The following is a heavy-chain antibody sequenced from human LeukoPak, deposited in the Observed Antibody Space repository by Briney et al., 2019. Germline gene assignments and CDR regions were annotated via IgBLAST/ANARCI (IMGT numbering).Heavy chain of an antibody. J-gene: IGHJ3*02. CDR2: IYPGDSHT. V-gene: IGHV5-51*01. CDR3: ASRDGGRGFDI. D-gene: IGHD5-24*01. CDR1: GYGFTSYW. Sequence: GESLKISCKGSGYGFTSYWIGWLRQMPGKGLEWMGIIYPGDSHTRYSPSFQGQVTISAGKSISTAYLQWSSLKASDTAMYYCASRDGGRGFDIWGRGTMVTVSS.